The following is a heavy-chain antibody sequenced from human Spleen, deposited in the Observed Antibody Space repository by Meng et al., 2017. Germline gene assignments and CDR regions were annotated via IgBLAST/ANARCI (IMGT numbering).Heavy chain of an antibody. J-gene: IGHJ4*02. D-gene: IGHD3-9*01. V-gene: IGHV3-23*04. CDR1: GFTFSDYA. Sequence: EVQLVESGGGLVQPGGSLRLSCAASGFTFSDYAMNWVRQAPGKGLEWVSSISASGVTTKYADSVKGRFTISRDNSKKMHYLQMNSLRVEDTATYYCAKDFMMEYFDPFDYWGQGTLVTVSS. CDR2: ISASGVTT. CDR3: AKDFMMEYFDPFDY.